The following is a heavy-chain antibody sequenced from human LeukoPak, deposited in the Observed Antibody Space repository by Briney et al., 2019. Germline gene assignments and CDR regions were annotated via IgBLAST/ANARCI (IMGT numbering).Heavy chain of an antibody. CDR1: GFTFSDYY. Sequence: PGGSLRLSCAASGFTFSDYYMSWIRQAPGKGLEWVSYIRSSGSTIYYADSVKGRFTISRDNAKNSLYLQMNSLRAEDTAVYYCARVNCCSTSCYEFDYWGQGTLVTVSS. CDR3: ARVNCCSTSCYEFDY. J-gene: IGHJ4*02. V-gene: IGHV3-11*04. D-gene: IGHD2-2*01. CDR2: IRSSGSTI.